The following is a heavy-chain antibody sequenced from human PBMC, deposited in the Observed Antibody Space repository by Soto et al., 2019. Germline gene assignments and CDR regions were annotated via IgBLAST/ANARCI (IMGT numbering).Heavy chain of an antibody. CDR3: ARVRSGYGDAFDI. V-gene: IGHV4-31*03. J-gene: IGHJ3*02. CDR1: GGSISSGGYY. CDR2: IYYSGST. Sequence: QVQLQESGPGLVKPSQTLSLTCTVSGGSISSGGYYWSWIRQHPGKGLEWIGYIYYSGSTYYNPALKSRVTISVDTSKHQFYLKLSSVTDADTAVYYCARVRSGYGDAFDIWGQGTMVTVSS. D-gene: IGHD5-12*01.